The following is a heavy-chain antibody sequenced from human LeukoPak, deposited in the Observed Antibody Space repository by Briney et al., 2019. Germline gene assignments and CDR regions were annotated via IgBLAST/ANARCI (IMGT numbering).Heavy chain of an antibody. J-gene: IGHJ5*02. CDR3: ATESSFLRGVIRDLNWFDP. Sequence: ASVKVSCKVSGYTLTELSMHWVRQAPGKGLEWMGGFDPEDGETIYAQKLQGRVTMTEDTSTDTAYMELSSLRSEDTAVYYCATESSFLRGVIRDLNWFDPWGQGTLVTVSS. CDR2: FDPEDGET. D-gene: IGHD3-10*01. V-gene: IGHV1-24*01. CDR1: GYTLTELS.